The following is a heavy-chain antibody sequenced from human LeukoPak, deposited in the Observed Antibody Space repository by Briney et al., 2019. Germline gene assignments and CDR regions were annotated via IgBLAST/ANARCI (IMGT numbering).Heavy chain of an antibody. D-gene: IGHD3-22*01. Sequence: PSETLSLTCTVSGGSISSSSYYWGWIRQPPGKGLEWIGSIYYSGSTYYNPSLKSRVTISVDTSKNQFSLKLSSVTAADTAVYYCAGAADYYDSSGYFNWGQGTLVTVSS. CDR1: GGSISSSSYY. J-gene: IGHJ4*02. CDR3: AGAADYYDSSGYFN. V-gene: IGHV4-39*01. CDR2: IYYSGST.